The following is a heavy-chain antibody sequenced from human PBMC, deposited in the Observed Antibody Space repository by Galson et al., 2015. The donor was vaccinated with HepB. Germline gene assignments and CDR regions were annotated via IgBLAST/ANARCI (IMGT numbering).Heavy chain of an antibody. Sequence: SVKVSCKASGYSFTNYAMHWVRQAPGQRLEWMGWINTGNGNTKFSQRFQDRVTLTRDTSASTVYMELSSLRSEDTSVYYCAREGGTGGYSYGIYYFDYWGQGT. CDR3: AREGGTGGYSYGIYYFDY. V-gene: IGHV1-3*04. J-gene: IGHJ4*02. CDR2: INTGNGNT. D-gene: IGHD5-18*01. CDR1: GYSFTNYA.